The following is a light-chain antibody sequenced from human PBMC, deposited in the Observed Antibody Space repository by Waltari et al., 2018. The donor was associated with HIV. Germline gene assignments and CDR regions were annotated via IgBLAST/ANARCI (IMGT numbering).Light chain of an antibody. CDR1: DTDVGDQG. Sequence: HAGLTQPPSVSGGLGQTATLTCTGHDTDVGDQGAAWLQRFQGHPPKVLSFRNNNRPPGASESFSARRSGNSVFLNITGLQTGDEAEYYCSGWDSSPSEWVFGAGTQLAVV. V-gene: IGLV10-54*04. CDR3: SGWDSSPSEWV. J-gene: IGLJ3*02. CDR2: RNN.